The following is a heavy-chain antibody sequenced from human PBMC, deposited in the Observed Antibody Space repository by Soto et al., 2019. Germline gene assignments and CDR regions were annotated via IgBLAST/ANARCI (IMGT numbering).Heavy chain of an antibody. D-gene: IGHD2-2*01. J-gene: IGHJ6*02. CDR2: IIPISGTA. V-gene: IGHV1-69*01. Sequence: QVQLVQSGAEVKKPGSSVKVSCKASGGTFSSYAISWVRQAPGQGLEWRGGIIPISGTANYAQKCQGRVTITADESTSTAYVELSSLRSEDTAVYYCARSQGSSTSLEIYYYYFYGMDVWGQGTTVTVSS. CDR3: ARSQGSSTSLEIYYYYFYGMDV. CDR1: GGTFSSYA.